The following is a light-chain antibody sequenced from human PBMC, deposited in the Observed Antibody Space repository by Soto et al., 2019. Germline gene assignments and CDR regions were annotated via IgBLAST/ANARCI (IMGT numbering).Light chain of an antibody. V-gene: IGLV2-14*01. Sequence: QSVLTQPASVSGSPGQSITISCTGTSSDVGSYNFVSWYQQHPGKAPKLMIYEVTNRPSGVSNRFSGSKSGNTASLTISGLQAEYEADYYCTSYTSSPTYVFATGTKGTGL. CDR2: EVT. J-gene: IGLJ1*01. CDR1: SSDVGSYNF. CDR3: TSYTSSPTYV.